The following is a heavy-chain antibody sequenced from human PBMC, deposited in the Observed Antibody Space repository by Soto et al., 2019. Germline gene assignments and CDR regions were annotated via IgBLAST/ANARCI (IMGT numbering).Heavy chain of an antibody. V-gene: IGHV3-7*01. CDR1: GCSLSSYW. CDR3: AKYTSADDY. D-gene: IGHD3-10*01. Sequence: EVQLVESGGGLVQPGGSLRLSCVGSGCSLSSYWMNWVRQAPGKGLEWVANIKQDGSERYYVDSVKGRFTISRDNAKNSLYLQMNSLRAEDTAVYYCAKYTSADDYWGQGTLVTVSS. J-gene: IGHJ4*02. CDR2: IKQDGSER.